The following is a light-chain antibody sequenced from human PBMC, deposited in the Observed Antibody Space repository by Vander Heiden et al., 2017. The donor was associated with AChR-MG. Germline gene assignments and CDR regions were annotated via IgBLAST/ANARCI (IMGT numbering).Light chain of an antibody. CDR2: WAS. Sequence: DIVMTQSTDALAVSLGERATINCKSSQSVLYSSNNKNYLAWYQQKPGQPPELLIYWASTRESGVPDRFSGSGSGTDFTLTISSLQAEDVAVYYCQRYYSTPSITFGQGTRLEIK. CDR3: QRYYSTPSIT. J-gene: IGKJ5*01. V-gene: IGKV4-1*01. CDR1: QSVLYSSNNKNY.